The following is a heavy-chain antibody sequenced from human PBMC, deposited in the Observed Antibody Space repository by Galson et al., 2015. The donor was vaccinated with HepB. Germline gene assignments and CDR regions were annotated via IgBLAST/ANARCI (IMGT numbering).Heavy chain of an antibody. CDR2: AYYRSKGYN. D-gene: IGHD1-26*01. CDR3: ARDVGGLDV. Sequence: CAISGDSVSSNSAAWNWFRQSASRGLEWLGRAYYRSKGYNHYAVSVKSRIIINSDTSKNQFSLQLNSVTPEDPAVYSCARDVGGLDVWGQGTTVTVSS. J-gene: IGHJ6*02. CDR1: GDSVSSNSAA. V-gene: IGHV6-1*01.